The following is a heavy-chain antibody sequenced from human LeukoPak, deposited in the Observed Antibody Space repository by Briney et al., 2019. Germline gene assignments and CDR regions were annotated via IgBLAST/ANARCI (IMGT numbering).Heavy chain of an antibody. D-gene: IGHD2-15*01. CDR1: RGTFSSYA. CDR2: NIPIFGTA. V-gene: IGHV1-69*06. J-gene: IGHJ3*02. Sequence: SVKVSCKASRGTFSSYAIGWVRQAPGRGLEWMGGNIPIFGTANYAQKFQGRVTITADKSTSTAYMELSSLRSEDTAVYYCASSPYEGGAFDIWGQGTMVTVSS. CDR3: ASSPYEGGAFDI.